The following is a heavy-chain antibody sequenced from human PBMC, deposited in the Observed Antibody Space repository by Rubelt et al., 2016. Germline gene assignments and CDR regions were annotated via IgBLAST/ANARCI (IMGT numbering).Heavy chain of an antibody. J-gene: IGHJ1*01. V-gene: IGHV3-21*03. D-gene: IGHD6-13*01. CDR1: GFAFSSHG. Sequence: RVSCAASGFAFSSHGMNWVRQAPGKGLEWVSFISSSGDYIYYAGSVKGRFTISRDNARSSLSLQMNSLRAEDTAVYYCTTRGSSWKKTTIGYFQHWGQGTLVTVSS. CDR3: TTRGSSWKKTTIGYFQH. CDR2: ISSSGDYI.